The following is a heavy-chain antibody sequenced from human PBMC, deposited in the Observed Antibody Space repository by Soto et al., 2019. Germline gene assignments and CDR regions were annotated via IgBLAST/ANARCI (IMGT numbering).Heavy chain of an antibody. CDR2: IYSGGST. J-gene: IGHJ3*02. V-gene: IGHV3-66*01. D-gene: IGHD3-3*01. CDR1: GFTVSNNY. Sequence: GGSLRLSCAASGFTVSNNYMSWVRQAPGKGLEWVSVIYSGGSTYYADSVKGRFTISRDNSKNTLYLQMNSLRAEDTAVYYCAREQVNYDFWTNDAFDIWGQGTMVTVSS. CDR3: AREQVNYDFWTNDAFDI.